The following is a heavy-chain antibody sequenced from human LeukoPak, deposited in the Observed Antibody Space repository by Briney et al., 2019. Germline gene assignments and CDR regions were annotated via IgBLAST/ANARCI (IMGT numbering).Heavy chain of an antibody. Sequence: GASVKVSCKASGGTFSSYDISWVRQAPGQGLEWMGGIIPIFGTASYAQKFQGRVTITTDESTSTAYMELSSLRSEDTAVYYCAIGGVVVTWVYWGQGTLVTVSS. J-gene: IGHJ4*02. CDR3: AIGGVVVTWVY. D-gene: IGHD3-22*01. CDR2: IIPIFGTA. CDR1: GGTFSSYD. V-gene: IGHV1-69*05.